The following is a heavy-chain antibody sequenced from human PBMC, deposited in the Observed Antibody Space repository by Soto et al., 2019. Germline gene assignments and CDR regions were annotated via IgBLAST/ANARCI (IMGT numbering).Heavy chain of an antibody. V-gene: IGHV3-73*01. D-gene: IGHD3-10*01. CDR3: TRHFGSAHRGYYYYCMDV. CDR2: IRSKANSYAT. Sequence: EVQLVESGGGLVQPGGSLKLSCAASGFTFSGSAMHWVRQASGKGLEWVGRIRSKANSYATAYAASVKGRFTISRDDSKDTAYLQMNSPKTEDAAVYCSTRHFGSAHRGYYYYCMDVWGKGTTVTVSS. CDR1: GFTFSGSA. J-gene: IGHJ6*03.